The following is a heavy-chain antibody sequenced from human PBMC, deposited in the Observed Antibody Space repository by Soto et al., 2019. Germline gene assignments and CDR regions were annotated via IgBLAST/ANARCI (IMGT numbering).Heavy chain of an antibody. CDR1: GFTFSSYA. Sequence: PGGSLRLSCAASGFTFSSYAMSWVRQAPGKGLEWVSAISGSGGSTYYADSVKGRFTISRDNSKNTPYLQMNSLRAEDTAVYYCAAGVAAAGYFDYWGQGTLVTVSS. V-gene: IGHV3-23*01. J-gene: IGHJ4*02. CDR2: ISGSGGST. D-gene: IGHD6-13*01. CDR3: AAGVAAAGYFDY.